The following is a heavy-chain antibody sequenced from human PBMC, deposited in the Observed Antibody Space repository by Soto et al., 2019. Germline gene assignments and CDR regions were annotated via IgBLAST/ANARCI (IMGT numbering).Heavy chain of an antibody. J-gene: IGHJ6*02. D-gene: IGHD2-2*01. V-gene: IGHV1-18*04. Sequence: ASVKVSCKSSGYTFTSYGISWVRQAPGQGLEWMGWISACNGNTNYAQKLQGRVTMTTDTSTSTAYMELRSLRSDDTAVYYCARDIVVVPAAPVIYYYRMDGWGQGTTVTVTS. CDR2: ISACNGNT. CDR3: ARDIVVVPAAPVIYYYRMDG. CDR1: GYTFTSYG.